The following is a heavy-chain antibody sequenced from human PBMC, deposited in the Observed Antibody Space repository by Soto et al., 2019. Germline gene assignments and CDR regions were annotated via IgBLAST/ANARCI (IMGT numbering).Heavy chain of an antibody. Sequence: SETLSLTCAVSGGSISSGGYSWSWIRQPPGKGLEWIGYIFHSGSTYYNPSLKSRVTISVDRSKNQFSLKLSSVTAADTAVYYCARGLSATTFDYWGQGTLVTVSS. J-gene: IGHJ4*02. CDR2: IFHSGST. CDR1: GGSISSGGYS. D-gene: IGHD5-12*01. CDR3: ARGLSATTFDY. V-gene: IGHV4-30-2*01.